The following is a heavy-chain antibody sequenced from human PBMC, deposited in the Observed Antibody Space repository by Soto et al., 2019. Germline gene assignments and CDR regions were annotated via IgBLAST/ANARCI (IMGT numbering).Heavy chain of an antibody. CDR2: IGASGDIT. D-gene: IGHD2-21*02. CDR3: AKDDFIDRGDDYFDY. CDR1: GFSFTNFA. V-gene: IGHV3-23*01. Sequence: GGSLRLSCAASGFSFTNFAMSWVRQAPGKGLEWVAGIGASGDITWYADSVKGRLSISRDNSKNTLYLQLNSLRFEDTAVYYCAKDDFIDRGDDYFDYWGPGTLVTVSS. J-gene: IGHJ4*02.